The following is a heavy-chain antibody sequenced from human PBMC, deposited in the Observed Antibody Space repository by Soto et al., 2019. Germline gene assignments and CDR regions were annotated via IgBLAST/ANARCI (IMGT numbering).Heavy chain of an antibody. V-gene: IGHV3-9*01. CDR2: ISWNSGSI. CDR1: GFTFDDYA. D-gene: IGHD5-12*01. Sequence: GGSLRLSCAASGFTFDDYAMHWVRQAPGKGLEWVSGISWNSGSIGYADSVKGRFTISRDNAKNSLYLQMNSLRAEDTALYYCAKGGIVATITSFYDYWGQGTLVTVSS. J-gene: IGHJ4*02. CDR3: AKGGIVATITSFYDY.